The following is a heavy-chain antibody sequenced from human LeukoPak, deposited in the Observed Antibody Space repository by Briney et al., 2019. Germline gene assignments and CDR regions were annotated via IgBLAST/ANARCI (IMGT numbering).Heavy chain of an antibody. CDR3: ARESVTDNWFDP. CDR2: IYYTGST. J-gene: IGHJ5*02. Sequence: SETLSLTCTVSGGSVTSDNYYWSWIRQPPGRGLEWIGYIYYTGSTNYNPSLKSRVTMSVDTSKNQFSLNLTSVTAADTAVYYCARESVTDNWFDPWGQGTLVTVSS. D-gene: IGHD1-20*01. V-gene: IGHV4-61*01. CDR1: GGSVTSDNYY.